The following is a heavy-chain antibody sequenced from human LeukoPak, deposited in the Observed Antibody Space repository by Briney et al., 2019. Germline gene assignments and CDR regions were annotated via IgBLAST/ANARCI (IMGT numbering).Heavy chain of an antibody. J-gene: IGHJ4*02. CDR2: INSNGGST. Sequence: GGSLRPSCAASGFAFSGRTMHWVRQAPGKGLEYVSAINSNGGSTYYANSVKGRFTISRDNSKNTLYLHMGSLRAEDMGVYYCAREVDASGTFDYRGQRALVTVSS. V-gene: IGHV3-64*01. D-gene: IGHD3-10*01. CDR1: GFAFSGRT. CDR3: AREVDASGTFDY.